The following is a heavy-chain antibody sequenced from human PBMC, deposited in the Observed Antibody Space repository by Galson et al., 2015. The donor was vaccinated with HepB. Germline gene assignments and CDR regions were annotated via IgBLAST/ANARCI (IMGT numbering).Heavy chain of an antibody. CDR1: GFTLSSYN. D-gene: IGHD2-2*01. J-gene: IGHJ3*02. Sequence: SLRLSCAASGFTLSSYNMSWVRQAPGKGLERVAFIATGNTHKKYAESEKGRFTISRDDAKNSLYLQMSSLRAEDTAIYYCARDLSTSRRAYDIWGQGTLVTVSS. CDR3: ARDLSTSRRAYDI. CDR2: IATGNTHK. V-gene: IGHV3-21*01.